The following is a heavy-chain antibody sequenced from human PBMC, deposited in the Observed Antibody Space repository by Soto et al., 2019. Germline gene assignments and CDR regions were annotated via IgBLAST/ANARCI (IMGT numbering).Heavy chain of an antibody. CDR1: DFTFSGSV. D-gene: IGHD5-12*01. Sequence: PGGSLRLSCTVSDFTFSGSVIHWVRQASGKGLKWLGRTRNKSNRYATAYAASVKGRCTISRHNSRNTAYLQMNSLKTEDTAVYYCTRDNSDIVSTFVWFDPWGQGTPVTVSS. V-gene: IGHV3-73*01. CDR2: TRNKSNRYAT. J-gene: IGHJ5*02. CDR3: TRDNSDIVSTFVWFDP.